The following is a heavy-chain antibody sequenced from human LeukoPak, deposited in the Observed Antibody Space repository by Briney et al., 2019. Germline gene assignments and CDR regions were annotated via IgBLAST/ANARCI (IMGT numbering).Heavy chain of an antibody. V-gene: IGHV3-30*18. CDR2: ISYDGSNK. J-gene: IGHJ4*02. CDR1: GFTFSSYG. Sequence: PGGSLRLSCAASGFTFSSYGMHWVRQAPGKGLEWVAVISYDGSNKYYADSVKGRFTISRDNSKNTLYLQMNSLRAEDTAVYYCAKDALPFLWELLDYFDYWGQGTLVTVSS. CDR3: AKDALPFLWELLDYFDY. D-gene: IGHD1-26*01.